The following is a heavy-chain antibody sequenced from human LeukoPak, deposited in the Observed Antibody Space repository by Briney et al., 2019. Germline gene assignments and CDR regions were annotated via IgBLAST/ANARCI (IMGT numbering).Heavy chain of an antibody. CDR1: GLTFSNYA. CDR2: INPTGANT. CDR3: AKHQDSYGDSLFDS. D-gene: IGHD4-17*01. V-gene: IGHV3-23*01. J-gene: IGHJ4*02. Sequence: GGSLRLSCAASGLTFSNYAVNWVRQAPGKGLEWASAINPTGANTYYADSVKGRFTISRDNSKDTMYLQMSSLRVDDTAVYYCAKHQDSYGDSLFDSWGQGTLVTVSS.